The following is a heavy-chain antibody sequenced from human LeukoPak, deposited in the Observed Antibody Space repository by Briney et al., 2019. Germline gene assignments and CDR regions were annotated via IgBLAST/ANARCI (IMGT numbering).Heavy chain of an antibody. CDR3: ARVRLSRSITMVRDYGMDV. J-gene: IGHJ6*02. Sequence: ASVKVSCKASGYTFTGYYMHWVRQAPGQGLEWMGWINPNSGGTNYAQKFQGRVTMTRDTSISTAYMGLSRLRSDDTAVYYCARVRLSRSITMVRDYGMDVWGQGTTVTVSS. D-gene: IGHD3-10*01. CDR1: GYTFTGYY. CDR2: INPNSGGT. V-gene: IGHV1-2*02.